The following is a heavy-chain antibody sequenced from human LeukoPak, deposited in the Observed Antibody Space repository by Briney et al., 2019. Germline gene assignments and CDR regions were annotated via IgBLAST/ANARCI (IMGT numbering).Heavy chain of an antibody. J-gene: IGHJ4*02. Sequence: KPSETLSLTCTVSGGSISSGTCCWGWIRQPPGKGLEWIGEINHSGSTNYNPSLKSRVTISVDTSKNQFSLKLSSVTAADTAVYYCARGTIFWPVDYWGQGTLVTVSS. D-gene: IGHD3-9*01. CDR1: GGSISSGTCC. V-gene: IGHV4-39*07. CDR3: ARGTIFWPVDY. CDR2: INHSGST.